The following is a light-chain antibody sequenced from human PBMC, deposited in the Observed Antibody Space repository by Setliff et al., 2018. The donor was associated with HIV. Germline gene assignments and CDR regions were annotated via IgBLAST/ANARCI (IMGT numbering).Light chain of an antibody. J-gene: IGLJ1*01. V-gene: IGLV3-21*04. CDR2: YDS. CDR1: NIGSKS. CDR3: QVWDSSSDHPYV. Sequence: YELTQPPSVSVAPGKTARITCGGNNIGSKSVHWYQQKPGQAPVLAISYDSDRPSGIPERFSGSNSGNTATLTISRVEAGDEADYYCQVWDSSSDHPYVFGTGTKVTVL.